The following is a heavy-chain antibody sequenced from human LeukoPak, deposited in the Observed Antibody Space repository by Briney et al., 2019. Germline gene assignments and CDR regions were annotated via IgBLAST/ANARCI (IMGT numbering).Heavy chain of an antibody. CDR1: GFTFSSYG. D-gene: IGHD3-9*01. Sequence: PGGSLRLSCAASGFTFSSYGMSWVRQAPGKGLEWVSAISGSGGSTYYADSVKGRFTISRDNSKNTLYLQMNSLRAEDTAVYYCAKVGTYYDILTGYYPFDYWGQGTLVTVSS. J-gene: IGHJ4*02. CDR2: ISGSGGST. CDR3: AKVGTYYDILTGYYPFDY. V-gene: IGHV3-23*01.